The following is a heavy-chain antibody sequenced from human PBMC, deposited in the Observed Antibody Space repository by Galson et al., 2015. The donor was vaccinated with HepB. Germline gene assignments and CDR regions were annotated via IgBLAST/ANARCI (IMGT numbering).Heavy chain of an antibody. CDR1: GFTFSSYA. J-gene: IGHJ4*02. CDR3: VRGTTAPDY. D-gene: IGHD2/OR15-2a*01. CDR2: ISYDGSNK. V-gene: IGHV3-30-3*01. Sequence: SLRLSCAASGFTFSSYAMHWVRQAPGKGLEWVAVISYDGSNKYYADSVKGRFTISRDNSSNTLYLQVNGLRADDTAIYYCVRGTTAPDYWGQGTLVTVSS.